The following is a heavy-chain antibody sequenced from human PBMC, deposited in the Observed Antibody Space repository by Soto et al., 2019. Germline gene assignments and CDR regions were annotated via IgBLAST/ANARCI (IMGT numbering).Heavy chain of an antibody. J-gene: IGHJ5*02. CDR3: VRDYYDSSSYLNWFDP. V-gene: IGHV3-74*01. CDR2: INSNGRST. CDR1: GFTFSDYY. Sequence: PGGSLRLSCAASGFTFSDYYMSWVRQAPGKGLVWVSRINSNGRSTSYADSVKGRFTISRDNAKNTLYLQMNSLRAEDTAVYYCVRDYYDSSSYLNWFDPWGQGTLVTVSS. D-gene: IGHD3-22*01.